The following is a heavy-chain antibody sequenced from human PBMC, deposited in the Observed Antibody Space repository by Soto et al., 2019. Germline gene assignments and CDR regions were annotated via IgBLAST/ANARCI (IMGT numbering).Heavy chain of an antibody. CDR3: AKVVTHYWYFDL. D-gene: IGHD2-21*02. Sequence: GGSLRLSCAASGFTFSNYAMGWVRQAPGKGLDWVSAISGGGGNTYDADSVKGRFTISRDNSKNTLYLQMSRLRVEDTAVYYCAKVVTHYWYFDLWGRGTLVTVSS. CDR1: GFTFSNYA. J-gene: IGHJ2*01. CDR2: ISGGGGNT. V-gene: IGHV3-23*01.